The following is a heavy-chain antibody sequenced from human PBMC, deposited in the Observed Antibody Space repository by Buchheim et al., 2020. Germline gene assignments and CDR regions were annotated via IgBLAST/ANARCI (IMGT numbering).Heavy chain of an antibody. CDR3: ATQGAVGANDYGMDV. V-gene: IGHV1-2*04. CDR2: INPNSGGT. D-gene: IGHD1-26*01. Sequence: QVQLVQSGAEVKKPGASVKVSCKASGYTFTGYYIHWVRQAPGQGLEWMGWINPNSGGTNYAQKFQGWVTMTRDTSISTAYMEVSRLRSDVTAVYYCATQGAVGANDYGMDVWGQGTT. J-gene: IGHJ6*02. CDR1: GYTFTGYY.